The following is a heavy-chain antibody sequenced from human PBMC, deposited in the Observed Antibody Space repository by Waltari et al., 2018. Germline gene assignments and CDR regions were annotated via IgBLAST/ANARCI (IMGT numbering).Heavy chain of an antibody. Sequence: QVQLIQSGTEVRKPGASVKVSCKTSGYTFTRYDINWVRQAAGQGLGWLGWRSPATGDTGYAQKFQGRINMTRNTSINTAYLELSSLTSEDTAIYYCARDIMAPWGQGTRVSVSS. CDR2: RSPATGDT. V-gene: IGHV1-8*01. D-gene: IGHD3-16*01. J-gene: IGHJ5*02. CDR3: ARDIMAP. CDR1: GYTFTRYD.